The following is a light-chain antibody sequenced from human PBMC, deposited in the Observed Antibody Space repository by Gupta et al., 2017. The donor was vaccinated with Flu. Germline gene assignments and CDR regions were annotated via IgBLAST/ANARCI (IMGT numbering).Light chain of an antibody. CDR2: KDT. V-gene: IGLV3-25*03. CDR3: QSADSTSTYYV. Sequence: SYELTQPPSVSVSPGQTARIPCSGDALPNQYVYWFQQKPGQAPALLIYKDTERPSGIPERFSASGSGTTVTLTISGVQAEDEADYYCQSADSTSTYYVFGAGTKVTVL. J-gene: IGLJ1*01. CDR1: ALPNQY.